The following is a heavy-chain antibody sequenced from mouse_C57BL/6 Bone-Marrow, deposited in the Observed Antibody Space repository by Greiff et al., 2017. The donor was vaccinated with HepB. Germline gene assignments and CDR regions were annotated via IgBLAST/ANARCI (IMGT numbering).Heavy chain of an antibody. V-gene: IGHV1-19*01. D-gene: IGHD3-2*01. CDR3: ARGQLGYYAMDY. CDR2: INPYNGGT. CDR1: GYTFTDYY. J-gene: IGHJ4*01. Sequence: SGPVLVKPGASVKMSCKASGYTFTDYYMNWVQQSHGKSLEWIGVINPYNGGTSYNQKFKGKATLTVDKSSSTAYMELNSLTSEDSAVYYCARGQLGYYAMDYWGQGTSVTVSS.